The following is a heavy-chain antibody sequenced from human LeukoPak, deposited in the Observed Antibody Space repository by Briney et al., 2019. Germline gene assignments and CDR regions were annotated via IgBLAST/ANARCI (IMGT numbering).Heavy chain of an antibody. CDR1: GGSISSSSYY. Sequence: SETLSLTCIVSGGSISSSSYYWGWIRQPPGKGLEWIGSIYYSGSTYYNPSLKSRVTISVDTSKNRFSLKLRSVTAADTAVYYCARDRMGTVMVPIDYWGQGTLVTVSS. J-gene: IGHJ4*02. D-gene: IGHD5-18*01. CDR2: IYYSGST. V-gene: IGHV4-39*07. CDR3: ARDRMGTVMVPIDY.